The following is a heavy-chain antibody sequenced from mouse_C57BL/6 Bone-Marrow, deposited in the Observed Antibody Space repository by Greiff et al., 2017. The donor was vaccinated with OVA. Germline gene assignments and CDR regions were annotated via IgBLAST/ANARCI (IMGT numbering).Heavy chain of an antibody. V-gene: IGHV1-55*01. D-gene: IGHD4-1*01. Sequence: QVHVKQPGAELVKPGASVKMSCKASGYTFTSYWITWVKQRPGQGLEWIGDIYPGSGSTNYNEKFKSKATLTVDTSSSTAYMQLSSLTSEDSAVYYCARSRDWDYFDYWGQGTTLTVSS. CDR1: GYTFTSYW. CDR3: ARSRDWDYFDY. J-gene: IGHJ2*01. CDR2: IYPGSGST.